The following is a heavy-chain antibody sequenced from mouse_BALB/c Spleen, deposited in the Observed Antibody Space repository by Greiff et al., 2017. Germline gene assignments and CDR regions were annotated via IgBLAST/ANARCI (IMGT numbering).Heavy chain of an antibody. J-gene: IGHJ1*01. CDR3: ARQRGGTTAYWYFDV. V-gene: IGHV5-6*01. D-gene: IGHD1-2*01. CDR1: GFTFSSYG. Sequence: EVHLVESGGDLVKPGGSLKLSCAASGFTFSSYGMSWVRQTPDKRLEWVATISSGGSYTYYPDSVKGRFTISRDNAKNTLYLQMSSLKSEDTAMYYCARQRGGTTAYWYFDVWGAGTTVTVSS. CDR2: ISSGGSYT.